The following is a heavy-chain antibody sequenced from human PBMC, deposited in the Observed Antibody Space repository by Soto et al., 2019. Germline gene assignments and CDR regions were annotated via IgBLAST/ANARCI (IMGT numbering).Heavy chain of an antibody. Sequence: ASVKVSCKASGYTFTSYAMHWVRQAPGQRLEWMGWINAGNGNTKYSQKFQGRVTITRDTSASTAYMELSSLRSEDTAVYYCARDAVETAGYCSSTSCYPYYYGMDVWGQGTTVTVSS. CDR2: INAGNGNT. D-gene: IGHD2-2*03. CDR1: GYTFTSYA. V-gene: IGHV1-3*01. CDR3: ARDAVETAGYCSSTSCYPYYYGMDV. J-gene: IGHJ6*02.